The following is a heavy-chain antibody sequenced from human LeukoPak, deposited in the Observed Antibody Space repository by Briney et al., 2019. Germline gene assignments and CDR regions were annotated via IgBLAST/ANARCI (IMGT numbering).Heavy chain of an antibody. V-gene: IGHV3-23*01. Sequence: PGGSLRLSCAASGFTFSSYAMSWVRQAPGKGLEWVSAISGSGGSTYYADSVKGRFTISRDNAKNSLYLQMNSLRAEDTAVYYCASVLNGDYYDYWGQGTLVTVSS. CDR1: GFTFSSYA. J-gene: IGHJ4*02. D-gene: IGHD4-17*01. CDR3: ASVLNGDYYDY. CDR2: ISGSGGST.